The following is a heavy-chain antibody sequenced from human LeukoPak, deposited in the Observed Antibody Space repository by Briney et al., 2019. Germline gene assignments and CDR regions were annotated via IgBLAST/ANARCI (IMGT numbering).Heavy chain of an antibody. CDR1: GFTFSSYA. CDR3: AKDPGGIVVVPAATGNFDY. Sequence: GGSLRLSCAASGFTFSSYAMSWVRQAPGKGLEWVSAISGSGGSTYYADSVKGRFTISRDNSKNTLYLQMNSLRAEDTAVYYCAKDPGGIVVVPAATGNFDYWGQGTLVTVSS. CDR2: ISGSGGST. D-gene: IGHD2-2*01. V-gene: IGHV3-23*01. J-gene: IGHJ4*02.